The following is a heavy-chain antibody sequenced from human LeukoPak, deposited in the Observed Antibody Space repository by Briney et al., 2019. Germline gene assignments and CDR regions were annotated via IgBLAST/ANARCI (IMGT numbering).Heavy chain of an antibody. CDR3: ARGAPPQN. V-gene: IGHV4-39*07. CDR2: VYYTGAS. CDR1: GGSISSSSYY. Sequence: SETLSLTCTVSGGSISSSSYYWGWIRQPPGKGLEWIGSVYYTGASYYNPSLKSRVTISIDTSKNHFSLNLTSVTAADTAIYYCARGAPPQNWGQGALVTVSS. J-gene: IGHJ4*02.